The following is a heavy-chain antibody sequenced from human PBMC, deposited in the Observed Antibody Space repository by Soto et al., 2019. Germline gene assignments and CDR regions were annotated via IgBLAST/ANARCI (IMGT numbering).Heavy chain of an antibody. CDR2: VRGGGPT. Sequence: EVQLLESGGGLVQPGGSLRLSCATSGFRFVNYAMSWVRQAPGKELEWVASVRGGGPTDAGDSVKGRFTISRGNFRNTFNLQINSMTAEDTAMYSCPKATWRDAAFDSWGQGTLVT. J-gene: IGHJ4*02. CDR1: GFRFVNYA. V-gene: IGHV3-23*01. CDR3: PKATWRDAAFDS. D-gene: IGHD6-25*01.